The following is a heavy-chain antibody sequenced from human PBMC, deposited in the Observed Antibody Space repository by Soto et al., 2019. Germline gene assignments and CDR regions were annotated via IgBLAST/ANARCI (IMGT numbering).Heavy chain of an antibody. V-gene: IGHV4-61*01. Sequence: SETLSLTCTVSGGSVSSGSYYWSWIRQPPGKGLEWIGYIYYSGSTNYNPSLKSRVTISVDTSKNQFSLKLSSVTAADTAVYYCAREIGRYNWNFGRDYYYGMDVWGQGTTVTVSS. CDR3: AREIGRYNWNFGRDYYYGMDV. D-gene: IGHD1-7*01. CDR1: GGSVSSGSYY. CDR2: IYYSGST. J-gene: IGHJ6*02.